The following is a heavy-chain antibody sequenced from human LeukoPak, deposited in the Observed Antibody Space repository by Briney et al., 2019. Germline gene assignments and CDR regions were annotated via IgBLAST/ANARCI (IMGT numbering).Heavy chain of an antibody. Sequence: GASVNVSCKASGGTFDNYAISWVRQATGHGLEWMGGIIPIFGTTNYAQNFQGRVTITADESTSTAYMDLSSLRSEDTAVYYCARDKRGAYCGGDCYLELASYYYYGLDVWGQGTTVTVPS. CDR1: GGTFDNYA. CDR3: ARDKRGAYCGGDCYLELASYYYYGLDV. V-gene: IGHV1-69*01. CDR2: IIPIFGTT. D-gene: IGHD2-21*02. J-gene: IGHJ6*02.